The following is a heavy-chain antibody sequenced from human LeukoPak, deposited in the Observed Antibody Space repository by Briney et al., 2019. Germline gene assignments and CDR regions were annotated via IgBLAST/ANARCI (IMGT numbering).Heavy chain of an antibody. CDR1: GYYISEGYY. V-gene: IGHV4-38-2*02. CDR3: ARDPTGYCSSASCYTAY. CDR2: FYHSGST. D-gene: IGHD2-2*02. Sequence: PSELLSLTCTVSGYYISEGYYWGWIRPPPGKGREWIGSFYHSGSTYYNPSLKSRVTISVDTSKNQFSLKLSSVTAADTAVYYCARDPTGYCSSASCYTAYWGQGTPVTVSS. J-gene: IGHJ4*02.